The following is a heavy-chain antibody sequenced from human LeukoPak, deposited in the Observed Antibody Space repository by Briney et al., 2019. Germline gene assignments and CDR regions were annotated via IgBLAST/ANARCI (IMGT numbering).Heavy chain of an antibody. Sequence: PSETLSLTCTVSGGSISSYYWSWIRQPPGKGLEWIGYIYYSGSTNYNPSFKSRVTISVDTSKNQFSLKLSSVTAADTAVYCCARVFWNAFDYWGQGTLVTVSS. D-gene: IGHD3-3*01. J-gene: IGHJ4*02. V-gene: IGHV4-59*01. CDR2: IYYSGST. CDR3: ARVFWNAFDY. CDR1: GGSISSYY.